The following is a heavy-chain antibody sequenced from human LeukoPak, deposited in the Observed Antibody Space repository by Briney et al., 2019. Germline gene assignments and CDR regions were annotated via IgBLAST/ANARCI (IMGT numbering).Heavy chain of an antibody. D-gene: IGHD2-21*01. Sequence: VASVKVSCKASGGTLSSYAISWVRQAPGQGLEWMGGIIPIFGTANYAQKFQGRVTITADESTSTAYMELSSLRSEDTAVYYCASRLCGGDCYSVWWSFDYWGQGTLVTVSS. CDR2: IIPIFGTA. CDR1: GGTLSSYA. J-gene: IGHJ4*02. CDR3: ASRLCGGDCYSVWWSFDY. V-gene: IGHV1-69*13.